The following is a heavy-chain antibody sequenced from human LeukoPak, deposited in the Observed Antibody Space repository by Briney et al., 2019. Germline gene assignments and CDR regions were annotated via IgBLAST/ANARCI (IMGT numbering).Heavy chain of an antibody. V-gene: IGHV4-4*07. D-gene: IGHD3-22*01. CDR1: GDSISSYY. Sequence: SETLSLSCTVSGDSISSYYWSWIRQPAGKGLEWIGRIYTSGSTNYNPSLKSRVTMSVDTSKNQFSLKLSSVTAADTAVYYCARVSRYYDSSGYYFDYWGQGTLVTVSS. J-gene: IGHJ4*02. CDR2: IYTSGST. CDR3: ARVSRYYDSSGYYFDY.